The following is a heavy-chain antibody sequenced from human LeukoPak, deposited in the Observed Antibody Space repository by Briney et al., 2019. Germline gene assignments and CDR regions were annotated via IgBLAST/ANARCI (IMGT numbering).Heavy chain of an antibody. V-gene: IGHV1-18*04. CDR2: ISAYNGNT. D-gene: IGHD6-13*01. J-gene: IGHJ3*02. CDR3: ARDQAAAGTGDAFDI. CDR1: GYTFTSYG. Sequence: ASVKVSCKASGYTFTSYGISWVRQAPGQGLEWMGWISAYNGNTNYAQKLQGRVTMTTDTSTSTAYMVLRSLRSDDTAVYYCARDQAAAGTGDAFDIWGQGTMVTVSS.